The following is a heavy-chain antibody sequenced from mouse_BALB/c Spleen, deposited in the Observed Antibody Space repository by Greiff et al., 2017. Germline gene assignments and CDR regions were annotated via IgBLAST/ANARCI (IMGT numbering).Heavy chain of an antibody. CDR1: GYSFTGYY. Sequence: VQLQQSGPELVKPGASVKISCKASGYSFTGYYMHWVKQSHVKSLEWIGRINPYNGATSYNQNFKDKASLTVDKSSSTAYMELHSLTSEDSAVYYCARENFFDYWGQGTTLTVSS. CDR2: INPYNGAT. CDR3: ARENFFDY. J-gene: IGHJ2*01. V-gene: IGHV1-31*01.